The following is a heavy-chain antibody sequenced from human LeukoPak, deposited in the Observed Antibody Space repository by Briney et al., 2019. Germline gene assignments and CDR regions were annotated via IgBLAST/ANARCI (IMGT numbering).Heavy chain of an antibody. CDR1: GDSNSSHY. V-gene: IGHV4-59*11. CDR2: ISYSGST. CDR3: ARDAVGASFDY. J-gene: IGHJ4*02. Sequence: SETLSLTCTVSGDSNSSHYWSWIRQPPGKGLEWIGYISYSGSTNYNPSLKSRVTISVDTSKIQFSLRLSSVTAADTAVYYCARDAVGASFDYWGQGTLVTVSS. D-gene: IGHD1-26*01.